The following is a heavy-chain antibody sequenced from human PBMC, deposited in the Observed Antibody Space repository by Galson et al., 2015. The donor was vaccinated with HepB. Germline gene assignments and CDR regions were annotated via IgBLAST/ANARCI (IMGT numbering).Heavy chain of an antibody. CDR1: GYTFGSQW. J-gene: IGHJ5*02. D-gene: IGHD3-16*01. CDR3: ARHSHGGYVTGGFGP. CDR2: INPDNSNT. Sequence: QSGAAVKKPGESLKISCKGSGYTFGSQWIGWVRQMPGKGLEWMGIINPDNSNTIYSPSFQGQVTISADKSITTAYLQWSSLKASDTAMYYCARHSHGGYVTGGFGPCGQGTLVTVSS. V-gene: IGHV5-51*01.